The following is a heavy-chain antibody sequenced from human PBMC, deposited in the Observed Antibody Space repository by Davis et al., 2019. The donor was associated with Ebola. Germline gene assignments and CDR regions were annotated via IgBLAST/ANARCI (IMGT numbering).Heavy chain of an antibody. CDR3: AKDKNYDFWSGYPHDAFDI. CDR2: ISGSGGST. V-gene: IGHV3-23*01. CDR1: GFTSSSYA. Sequence: PGGSLRLSCAASGFTSSSYAMSWVRQAPGKGLEWVSAISGSGGSTHYADSVKGRFNISRDNSKNTLYLQMNSLRAEDTAIYYCAKDKNYDFWSGYPHDAFDIWGQGTMVTVSS. J-gene: IGHJ3*02. D-gene: IGHD3-3*01.